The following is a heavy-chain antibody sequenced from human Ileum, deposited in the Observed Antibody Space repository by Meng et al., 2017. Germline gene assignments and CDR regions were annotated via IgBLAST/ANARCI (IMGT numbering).Heavy chain of an antibody. J-gene: IGHJ3*02. V-gene: IGHV3-21*01. CDR3: ARRIKAADSTRAFDI. Sequence: GESLKISCAASGFTFSTYSMNWVRQAPGKGLEWVSSISDISSYIFQADSTKGRFTISRDNAKNSLYMEMNRLRAEDTAVYYCARRIKAADSTRAFDIWGQGTVVTVSS. CDR2: ISDISSYI. CDR1: GFTFSTYS. D-gene: IGHD6-13*01.